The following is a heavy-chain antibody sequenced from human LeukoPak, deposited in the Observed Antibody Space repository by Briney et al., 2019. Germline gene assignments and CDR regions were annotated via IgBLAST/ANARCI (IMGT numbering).Heavy chain of an antibody. CDR2: ISGSGGST. J-gene: IGHJ4*02. CDR3: ANQQHVSGSYLDS. V-gene: IGHV3-23*01. CDR1: GFTFSSYG. Sequence: PGGTLRLSCAASGFTFSSYGMSWVRQAPGKGLEWVSAISGSGGSTYYADSVKGRFTISRDNSRNTLYLQVYSLRAEDTAVYYCANQQHVSGSYLDSWGQGTLVTVSS. D-gene: IGHD1-26*01.